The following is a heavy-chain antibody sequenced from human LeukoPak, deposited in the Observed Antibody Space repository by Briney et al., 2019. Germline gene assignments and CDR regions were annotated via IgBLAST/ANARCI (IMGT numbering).Heavy chain of an antibody. CDR2: ISAYNGNT. D-gene: IGHD2-2*03. CDR1: GYTFTSYG. V-gene: IGHV1-18*01. J-gene: IGHJ4*02. CDR3: ARCHLDIVVVPAAPGVDY. Sequence: ASVKVSCKASGYTFTSYGISWVRQAPGRGLEWMGWISAYNGNTNYAQKLQGRVTMTTDTSTSKAYMELRSLRSNDTAVYDCARCHLDIVVVPAAPGVDYWGQGTLVTVSS.